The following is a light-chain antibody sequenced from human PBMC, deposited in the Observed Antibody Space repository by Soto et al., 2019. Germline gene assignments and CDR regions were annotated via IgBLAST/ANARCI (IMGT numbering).Light chain of an antibody. J-gene: IGKJ4*01. Sequence: EIVLTQSPATLSLSPGERATLSCRASQSVSSYLAWYQQKPGQAPRLLIYDASNRATGIPARFSGSGSGLDFTLTISSLVPEDFAVYYCQQRSNWPPGGTFGGGTKVDIK. CDR1: QSVSSY. CDR2: DAS. CDR3: QQRSNWPPGGT. V-gene: IGKV3-11*01.